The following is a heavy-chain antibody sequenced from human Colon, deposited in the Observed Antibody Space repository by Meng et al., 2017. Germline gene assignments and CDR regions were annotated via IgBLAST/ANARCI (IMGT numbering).Heavy chain of an antibody. CDR2: IYPGDSDT. V-gene: IGHV5-51*01. J-gene: IGHJ5*02. CDR1: GYSFTSYW. D-gene: IGHD6-19*01. CDR3: AKRAYRTIAVAGGGNWFDP. Sequence: GESLKISCKGSGYSFTSYWIGWVRQMPGKGLEWMGIIYPGDSDTRYSPSFQGQVTISADKSLSTAYLQWSSLKASDTAMYYCAKRAYRTIAVAGGGNWFDPWGQGTLVTVSS.